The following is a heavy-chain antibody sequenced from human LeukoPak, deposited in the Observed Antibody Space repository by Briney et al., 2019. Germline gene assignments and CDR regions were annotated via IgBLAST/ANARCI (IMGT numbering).Heavy chain of an antibody. Sequence: SETLSLTCTVSGGSISSYYWSWIRQPPGKGLEWIGYIYYSGSTNYNPSLKSRVTISVDTSKNQFSLKLSSVTAADTAVYYCAREYCSGGSCYSDYFDYWSQGTLVTVSS. J-gene: IGHJ4*02. D-gene: IGHD2-15*01. CDR2: IYYSGST. V-gene: IGHV4-59*01. CDR3: AREYCSGGSCYSDYFDY. CDR1: GGSISSYY.